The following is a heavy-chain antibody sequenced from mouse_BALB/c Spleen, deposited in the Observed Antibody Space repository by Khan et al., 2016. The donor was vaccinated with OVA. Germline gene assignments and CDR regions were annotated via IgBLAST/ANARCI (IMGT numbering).Heavy chain of an antibody. CDR3: ARGYDFFAS. V-gene: IGHV1-43*01. Sequence: EVQLQESGPDLVKPAPSVSISCKASGYSFPLYYMCWLKQSLGKSLEWIGRVNPTTDNINSHQEFKGNAILTIDKSSNTGEMELRSLTAEDSAVDFGARGYDFFASWGQGTLVTVSA. D-gene: IGHD2-14*01. CDR1: GYSFPLYY. J-gene: IGHJ3*01. CDR2: VNPTTDNI.